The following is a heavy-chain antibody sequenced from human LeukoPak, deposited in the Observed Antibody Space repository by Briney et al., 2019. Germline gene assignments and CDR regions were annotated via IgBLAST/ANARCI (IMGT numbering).Heavy chain of an antibody. CDR2: INHSGST. Sequence: PSETLSLTCAVYGGSFSGYYWSWIRQPPGKGLEWIGEINHSGSTNYNPSLKSRVTISVDTSKSQFSLKLSSVTAADTAVYYCARGLYCSSTSCYIDYWGQGTLVTVSS. CDR1: GGSFSGYY. D-gene: IGHD2-2*02. J-gene: IGHJ4*02. CDR3: ARGLYCSSTSCYIDY. V-gene: IGHV4-34*01.